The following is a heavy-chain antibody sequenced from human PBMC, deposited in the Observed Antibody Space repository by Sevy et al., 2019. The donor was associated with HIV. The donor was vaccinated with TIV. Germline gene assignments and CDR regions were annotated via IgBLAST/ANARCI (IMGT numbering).Heavy chain of an antibody. CDR1: GFNFSNFA. Sequence: GGSLRLSCAASGFNFSNFAMGWVRQAPGKGLDWISVISGTGDYNYYADSVKGRFTISRDKSKNTLFLQMNSLRVEDTAIFYCAKKMGGGSGMAFLVDYWGQGTLVTVSS. CDR2: ISGTGDYN. J-gene: IGHJ4*02. D-gene: IGHD5-18*01. V-gene: IGHV3-23*01. CDR3: AKKMGGGSGMAFLVDY.